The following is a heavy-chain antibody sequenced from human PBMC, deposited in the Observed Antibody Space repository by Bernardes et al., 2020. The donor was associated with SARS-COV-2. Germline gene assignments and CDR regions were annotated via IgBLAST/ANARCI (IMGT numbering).Heavy chain of an antibody. CDR2: IFHSGST. Sequence: SETLSITCTVSGGSISRSSYYWGWIRQPPGRGLEWIASIFHSGSTYYNPSLQSRVTISVDTSKNQFSLKLTSVTAADTAVYFCARRYGSSFDYWGQGIQVTVSS. CDR3: ARRYGSSFDY. J-gene: IGHJ4*02. V-gene: IGHV4-39*01. CDR1: GGSISRSSYY. D-gene: IGHD6-13*01.